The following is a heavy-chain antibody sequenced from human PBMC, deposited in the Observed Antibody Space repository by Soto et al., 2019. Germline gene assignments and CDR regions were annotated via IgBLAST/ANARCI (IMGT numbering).Heavy chain of an antibody. V-gene: IGHV6-1*01. D-gene: IGHD1-7*01. Sequence: PSQTLSLTCAISGDSVSSNSAAWNWIRQSPSRGLEWLGRTYYRSKWYNDYAVSVKSRITINPDTSKNQFSLQLNSVTPEDTAVYYCARAPWGLTGTTLTGWFDPWGQGTLVTVSS. CDR2: TYYRSKWYN. CDR1: GDSVSSNSAA. J-gene: IGHJ5*02. CDR3: ARAPWGLTGTTLTGWFDP.